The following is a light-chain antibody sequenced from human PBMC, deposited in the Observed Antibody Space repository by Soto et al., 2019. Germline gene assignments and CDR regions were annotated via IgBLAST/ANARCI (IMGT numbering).Light chain of an antibody. CDR3: QHYNDYSWT. CDR1: QSISIW. V-gene: IGKV1-5*03. J-gene: IGKJ1*01. CDR2: GTS. Sequence: DIHMTQSPSTLSASVGDRVTITCRASQSISIWLAWYQQKPGRAPNLLIYGTSSLESGVPSRFSGSGSGTEFTLTISSLQPDDFATYYCQHYNDYSWTFGQGTKVAIK.